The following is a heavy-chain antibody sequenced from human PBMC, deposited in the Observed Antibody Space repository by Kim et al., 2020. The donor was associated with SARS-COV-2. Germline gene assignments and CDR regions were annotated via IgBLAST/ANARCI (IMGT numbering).Heavy chain of an antibody. V-gene: IGHV4-39*01. J-gene: IGHJ4*02. Sequence: SETLSLTCTVSGGSISSSSYYWGWIRQPPGKGLEWIGSIYYSGSTYYNPSLKSRVTISVDTSKNQFSLKLSSVTAADTAVYYCAGPKGYCSSTSCYDGWVDYWGQGTLVTVSS. CDR3: AGPKGYCSSTSCYDGWVDY. D-gene: IGHD2-2*01. CDR2: IYYSGST. CDR1: GGSISSSSYY.